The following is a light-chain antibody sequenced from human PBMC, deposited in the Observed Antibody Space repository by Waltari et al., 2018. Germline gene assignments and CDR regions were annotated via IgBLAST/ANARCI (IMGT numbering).Light chain of an antibody. Sequence: QSALTQPASVSGSPGQSITISCTGPSSDVGGYNYVSWYQQHPGKAPKLIIYEVINRPSGVSYRFSGSKSGNTASLTISGLQAEDEADYYCSPYATSGTPLVGGGTKVTVL. V-gene: IGLV2-14*01. CDR1: SSDVGGYNY. CDR3: SPYATSGTPL. J-gene: IGLJ1*01. CDR2: EVI.